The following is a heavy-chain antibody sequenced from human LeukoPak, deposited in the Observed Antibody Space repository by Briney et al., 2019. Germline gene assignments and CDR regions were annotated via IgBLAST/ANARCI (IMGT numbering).Heavy chain of an antibody. V-gene: IGHV1-24*01. CDR2: FDPEDGET. CDR3: AREPRGYCSGGSCTYDWFDP. CDR1: GYTLTELS. D-gene: IGHD2-15*01. Sequence: GASVKVSCKVSGYTLTELSMHWVRQAPGKGLEWMGGFDPEDGETIYAQKFQGRVTMTTDTSTSTAYMELRSLRSDDTAVYYCAREPRGYCSGGSCTYDWFDPWGQGTLVTVSS. J-gene: IGHJ5*02.